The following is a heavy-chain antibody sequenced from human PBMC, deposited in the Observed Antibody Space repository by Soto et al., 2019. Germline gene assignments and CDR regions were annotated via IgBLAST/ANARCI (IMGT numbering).Heavy chain of an antibody. J-gene: IGHJ6*03. D-gene: IGHD3-10*01. CDR1: GFTFNSDS. V-gene: IGHV3-21*06. Sequence: EVQLVESGGGLVKPGGSLRLSCVVSGFTFNSDSMNWVRQAPGKGLEWVSSISSSSIYTYYADSVKGRFTISRDNAKNSVYLQMNSLRAEDTAVYYCARDFKESQYYYYCMDVWGKGTTVTVSS. CDR2: ISSSSIYT. CDR3: ARDFKESQYYYYCMDV.